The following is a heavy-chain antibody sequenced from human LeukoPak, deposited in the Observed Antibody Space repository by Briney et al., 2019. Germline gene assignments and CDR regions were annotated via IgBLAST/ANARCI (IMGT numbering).Heavy chain of an antibody. V-gene: IGHV3-23*01. CDR2: SSCSGSST. Sequence: GGSLRLSCAASGFTFSNYAMSWVRQAPGTGLEWVSGSSCSGSSTYYADSVKGRFTISRDNSKNTLYLQMNSLRAEDTAVYYCAKYYGQGDYYYYYGTDVWGQGTTVTV. J-gene: IGHJ6*02. D-gene: IGHD4-17*01. CDR1: GFTFSNYA. CDR3: AKYYGQGDYYYYYGTDV.